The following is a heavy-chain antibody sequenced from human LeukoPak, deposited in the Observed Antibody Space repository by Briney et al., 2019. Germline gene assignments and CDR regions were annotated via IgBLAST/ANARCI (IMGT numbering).Heavy chain of an antibody. CDR3: ARYDS. J-gene: IGHJ5*01. Sequence: GESLKISCKGFGYSFSDYWIGWVRQMPGKGLELMGILNPGDSGATYSPSFQGQVTISADKSITTAYLQWSSLKASDSAIYYCARYDSWGQGTLVTVSS. CDR1: GYSFSDYW. V-gene: IGHV5-51*01. CDR2: LNPGDSGA.